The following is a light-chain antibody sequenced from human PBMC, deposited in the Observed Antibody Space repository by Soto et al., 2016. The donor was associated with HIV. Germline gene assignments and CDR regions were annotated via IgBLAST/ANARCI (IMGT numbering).Light chain of an antibody. CDR2: DDS. V-gene: IGLV3-21*02. CDR3: QVWDGKDDHPV. J-gene: IGLJ3*02. CDR1: KIGSKS. Sequence: SYELTQPPSVSVAPGETARITCGGNKIGSKSVHWCQERSGQAPLLVVYDDSDRPSGIPERFSGSSSGNTATLTISRVEAGDEAEYYCQVWDGKDDHPVFGGGTKLTVL.